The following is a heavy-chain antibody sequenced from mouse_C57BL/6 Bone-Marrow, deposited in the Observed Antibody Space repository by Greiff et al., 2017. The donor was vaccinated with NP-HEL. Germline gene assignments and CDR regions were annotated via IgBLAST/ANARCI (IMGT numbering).Heavy chain of an antibody. CDR3: ARTDYDYGGAWFAY. V-gene: IGHV1-61*01. D-gene: IGHD2-4*01. CDR1: GYTFTSYW. Sequence: VQLQQSGAELVRPGSSVKLSCKASGYTFTSYWMDWVKQRPGQGLEWIGNIYPSDSETHYNQKFKDKATLTVDKSSSTAYMQLSSLTSEDSAVYYCARTDYDYGGAWFAYWGQGTLVTVSA. CDR2: IYPSDSET. J-gene: IGHJ3*01.